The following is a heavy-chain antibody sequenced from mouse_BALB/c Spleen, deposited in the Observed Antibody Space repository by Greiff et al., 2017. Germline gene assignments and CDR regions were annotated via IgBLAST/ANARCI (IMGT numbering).Heavy chain of an antibody. CDR1: GFNIKDTY. J-gene: IGHJ4*01. V-gene: IGHV14-3*02. Sequence: EVQVVESGAELVKPGASVKLSCTASGFNIKDTYMHWVKQRPEQGLEWIGRIDPANGNTKYDPKFQGKATITADTSSNTAYLQLSSLTSEDTAVYYCSGDVTTAVYAMDYWGQGTSVTVSS. D-gene: IGHD1-2*01. CDR2: IDPANGNT. CDR3: SGDVTTAVYAMDY.